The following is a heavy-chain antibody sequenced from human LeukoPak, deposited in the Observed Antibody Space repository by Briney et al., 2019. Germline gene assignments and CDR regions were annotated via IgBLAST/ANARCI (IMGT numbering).Heavy chain of an antibody. J-gene: IGHJ4*02. CDR3: ARALGPEIDY. D-gene: IGHD1-14*01. CDR1: GASISSGDYY. Sequence: PSETLSLTCTVSGASISSGDYYWSWIRQPPGKGLEWIGYIHDSGSTYYTPSLKSRIAISVDRSKNQISLRLSSVTAADTAVYYCARALGPEIDYWGQGTLVIVSS. CDR2: IHDSGST. V-gene: IGHV4-30-4*01.